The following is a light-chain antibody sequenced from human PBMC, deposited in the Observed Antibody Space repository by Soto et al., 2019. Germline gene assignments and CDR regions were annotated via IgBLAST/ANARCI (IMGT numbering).Light chain of an antibody. CDR1: QSVSSN. CDR2: GAS. Sequence: EIVMTQSPATLSVSPGERATLSCRASQSVSSNLAWYQQKPGQAPRLLIYGASTRTTGIPARFSGSGTGTEFTLTFTSLQFEDFAVYYCQQYNNWPRAFGQGTKGDIK. CDR3: QQYNNWPRA. V-gene: IGKV3-15*01. J-gene: IGKJ1*01.